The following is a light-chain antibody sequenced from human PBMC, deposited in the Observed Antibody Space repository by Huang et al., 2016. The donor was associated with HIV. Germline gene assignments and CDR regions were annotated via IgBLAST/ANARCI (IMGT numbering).Light chain of an antibody. V-gene: IGKV3-11*01. CDR2: DAS. CDR3: QQRSSWPLT. Sequence: EIVLTQSPATLSLSPGERATLSCRASQSVNPFLAWHQQKPGQPPRLLIYDASNRATGIPARFSGSGSGTDFTLTISSLEPEDFAVYYCQQRSSWPLTFGGGTKVEIK. J-gene: IGKJ4*01. CDR1: QSVNPF.